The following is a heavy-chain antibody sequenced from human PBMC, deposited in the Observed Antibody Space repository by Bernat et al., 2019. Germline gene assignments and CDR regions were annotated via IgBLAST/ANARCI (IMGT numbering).Heavy chain of an antibody. J-gene: IGHJ4*02. V-gene: IGHV4-59*08. Sequence: QVQLQESGPGLVKPSETLSLTCTVSGGSISSYYWSWIRQPPGKGLEWIGYIYYSGSTNYNPSLTSRVTISVDASKNQFSLRLSSVTTADRAVYYWARQYKGAAKAFDSWGQGALVTISS. D-gene: IGHD1-14*01. CDR3: ARQYKGAAKAFDS. CDR2: IYYSGST. CDR1: GGSISSYY.